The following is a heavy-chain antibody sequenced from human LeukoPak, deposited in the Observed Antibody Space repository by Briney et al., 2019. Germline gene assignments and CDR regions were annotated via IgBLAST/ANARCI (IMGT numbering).Heavy chain of an antibody. D-gene: IGHD6-19*01. J-gene: IGHJ3*02. V-gene: IGHV5-51*01. CDR2: FYPGDSDT. CDR3: ARPATSHSGWYPRYAFDM. CDR1: GYSFTSYW. Sequence: GESLKISCKGSGYSFTSYWIAWVRQMPGEGLEWMGMFYPGDSDTRHSPSFQGQVTISADKSINTAYLQWSSLKASDTAMYYCARPATSHSGWYPRYAFDMWGQGTMVTVSS.